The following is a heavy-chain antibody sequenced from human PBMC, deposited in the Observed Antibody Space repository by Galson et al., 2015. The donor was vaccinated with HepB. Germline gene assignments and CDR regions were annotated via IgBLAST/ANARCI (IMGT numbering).Heavy chain of an antibody. CDR2: TYYRSKWYN. CDR1: GDSVSSNSAA. V-gene: IGHV6-1*01. J-gene: IGHJ6*02. D-gene: IGHD3-22*01. CDR3: ARAPYYYDNSGYYDYYYYGMDV. Sequence: CAISGDSVSSNSAAWNCIRQSPSRGLEWLGRTYYRSKWYNDYAVSVKSRITINPDTSKNQFSLQLNSVTPEDTAVYYCARAPYYYDNSGYYDYYYYGMDVWGQGTTVTVSS.